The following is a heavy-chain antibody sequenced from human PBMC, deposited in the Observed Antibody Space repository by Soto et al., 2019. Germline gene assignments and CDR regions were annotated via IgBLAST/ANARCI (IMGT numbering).Heavy chain of an antibody. J-gene: IGHJ4*02. CDR3: ARGAPDIVLMVYAAHFDY. V-gene: IGHV4-39*01. CDR1: GGSISSSSYY. Sequence: SETLSLTCTVSGGSISSSSYYWGWIRQPPGKGLEWIGSIYYSGSTYYNPSLKSRVTISVDTSKNQFSLKLSSVTAADTALYYCARGAPDIVLMVYAAHFDYWGQGTLVTVSS. CDR2: IYYSGST. D-gene: IGHD2-8*01.